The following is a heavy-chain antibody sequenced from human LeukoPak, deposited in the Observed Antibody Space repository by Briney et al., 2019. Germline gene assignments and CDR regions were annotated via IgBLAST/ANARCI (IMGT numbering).Heavy chain of an antibody. J-gene: IGHJ4*02. Sequence: SETLSLTCTVSGGSISSSSYYWGWIRQPPGKGLEWIGGMYYSGSTYYNPSLKSRVIISVDTSKNQFSLKLRSVTAADTAVYYCASSITIFRVVLRTIYFDYWGQGILVTVSS. V-gene: IGHV4-39*01. CDR1: GGSISSSSYY. CDR3: ASSITIFRVVLRTIYFDY. D-gene: IGHD3-3*01. CDR2: MYYSGST.